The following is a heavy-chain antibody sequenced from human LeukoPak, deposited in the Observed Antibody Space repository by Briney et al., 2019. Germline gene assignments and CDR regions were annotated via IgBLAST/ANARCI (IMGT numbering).Heavy chain of an antibody. D-gene: IGHD3-16*02. J-gene: IGHJ4*02. CDR1: GFTFSSYS. CDR3: ARGIRGVIAYYFDY. V-gene: IGHV3-21*01. Sequence: KPGGSLRLSCAASGFTFSSYSMNWVRQAPGKWLEWVSSISSSSSYIYYADSVKGRFTISRDNAKNSLYLQMNSLRAEDTAVYYCARGIRGVIAYYFDYWGQGTLVTVSS. CDR2: ISSSSSYI.